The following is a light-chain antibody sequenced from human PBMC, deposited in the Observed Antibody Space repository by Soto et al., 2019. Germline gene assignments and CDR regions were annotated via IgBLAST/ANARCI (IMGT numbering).Light chain of an antibody. V-gene: IGKV3-15*01. CDR2: GAS. CDR3: QQYNNWPPLT. CDR1: QSVSSN. J-gene: IGKJ4*01. Sequence: EIVMTQSPATRSVSPGERATLCCRASQSVSSNLAWYQQKPGQAPRLLIYGASTRATGIPARFSGSGSGTEFTLTISSLQSEDFAVYYCQQYNNWPPLTFGGGTKVDIK.